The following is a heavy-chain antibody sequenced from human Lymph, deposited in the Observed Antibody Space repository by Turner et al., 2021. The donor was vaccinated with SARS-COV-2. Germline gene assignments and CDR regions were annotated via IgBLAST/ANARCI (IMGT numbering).Heavy chain of an antibody. CDR2: ISGDGGST. CDR3: AKDPGYCSGGSCYSRTYFDY. Sequence: EVQLVESGGGVVQPGGSLRLSCAASGFTFDDSAMHWVRQAPGKGLEWVSLISGDGGSTYSADSVKGRFTISRDNSKNSLYLQMNSLRTEDTALYYCAKDPGYCSGGSCYSRTYFDYWGQGTLVTVSS. D-gene: IGHD2-15*01. CDR1: GFTFDDSA. V-gene: IGHV3-43*02. J-gene: IGHJ4*02.